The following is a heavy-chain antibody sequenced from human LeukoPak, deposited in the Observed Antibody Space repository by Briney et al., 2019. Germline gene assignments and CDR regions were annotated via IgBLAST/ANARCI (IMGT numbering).Heavy chain of an antibody. D-gene: IGHD6-13*01. V-gene: IGHV3-23*01. CDR1: GFTFSSYA. CDR2: ISGGGGST. J-gene: IGHJ4*02. CDR3: AKDTYSSSWYEIFDY. Sequence: GGSLRLSCAASGFTFSSYAMSWVRQAPGKGLEWVSAISGGGGSTYYADSVKGRFTISRDNSKNTLYLQMNSLRAEDTAVYYCAKDTYSSSWYEIFDYWGQGTLVTVSS.